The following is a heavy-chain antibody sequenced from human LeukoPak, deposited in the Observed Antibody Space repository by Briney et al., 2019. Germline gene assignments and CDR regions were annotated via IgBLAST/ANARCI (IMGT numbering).Heavy chain of an antibody. Sequence: GGSLRLSCAASGFTFSSYAVHWVRQAPGKGLEWVANIKHDGSEKNYVDSVKGRFTISRDNAKNSLYLQMNSLRAEDTAVYYCATPLDYYDRSDSHQGGDWGQGTLVTVSS. V-gene: IGHV3-7*03. D-gene: IGHD3-22*01. J-gene: IGHJ4*02. CDR2: IKHDGSEK. CDR3: ATPLDYYDRSDSHQGGD. CDR1: GFTFSSYA.